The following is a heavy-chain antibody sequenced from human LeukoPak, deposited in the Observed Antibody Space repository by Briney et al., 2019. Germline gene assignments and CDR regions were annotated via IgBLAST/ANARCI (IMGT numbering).Heavy chain of an antibody. J-gene: IGHJ4*02. CDR2: ISTSGSPI. CDR1: GFTFSSYE. Sequence: PGGSLRLPCAASGFTFSSYEMNWVRQAPGKGLEWVSYISTSGSPIYYGNSVKGRFTISRDNAKNSLYLQMNSLRAEDTALYYCARRGFYDTSGYLFDHWGQGTLVTVSS. CDR3: ARRGFYDTSGYLFDH. D-gene: IGHD3-22*01. V-gene: IGHV3-48*03.